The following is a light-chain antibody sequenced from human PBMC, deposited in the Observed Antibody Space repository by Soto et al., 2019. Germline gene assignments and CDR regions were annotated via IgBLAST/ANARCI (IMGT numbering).Light chain of an antibody. CDR1: NIGGKS. CDR2: DDS. J-gene: IGLJ1*01. CDR3: QVWDDNSDHHV. V-gene: IGLV3-21*02. Sequence: SYDLTQTSSVSVAPGQTSRISCGVNNIGGKSVHWYQQKPGKAPVVVVYDDSDRPSGIPERFSGSNSGNTATLTISRVEVGDEADYHCQVWDDNSDHHVFGTGTKVTVL.